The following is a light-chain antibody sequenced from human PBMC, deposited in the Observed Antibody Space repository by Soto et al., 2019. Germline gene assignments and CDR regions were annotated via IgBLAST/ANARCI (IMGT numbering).Light chain of an antibody. CDR2: GAS. Sequence: EIVLTQSPGTLSLSPGERATLSCRASQSLSSNYLAWYQHKPGQTPRLLIYGASTRATGVPDRFSVSGSGTDFTLTIRRLEPEDFAVYYCQQYASSPRTFGQGTKVEIK. CDR3: QQYASSPRT. V-gene: IGKV3-20*01. CDR1: QSLSSNY. J-gene: IGKJ1*01.